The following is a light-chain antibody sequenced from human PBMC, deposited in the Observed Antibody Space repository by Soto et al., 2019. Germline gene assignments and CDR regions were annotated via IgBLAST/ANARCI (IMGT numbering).Light chain of an antibody. CDR2: EVS. V-gene: IGLV2-14*01. CDR3: SSYTSSSTPPYV. CDR1: SSDVGGYNY. J-gene: IGLJ1*01. Sequence: QSVLTQPASVSGSPGQSITISCTGTSSDVGGYNYVSWYQQHPGKAPKLMFYEVSNRPSGVSNRFSGSKSGNTASLTISGLQAEDEADYYCSSYTSSSTPPYVFGTGTKLTVL.